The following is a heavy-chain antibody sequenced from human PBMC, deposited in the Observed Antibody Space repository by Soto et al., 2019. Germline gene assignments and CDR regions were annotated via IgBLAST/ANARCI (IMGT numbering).Heavy chain of an antibody. V-gene: IGHV1-58*01. CDR2: IVVGSGNT. Sequence: SVKVSCKASGFNFRTTAVQWVRQARGQRLEWIGWIVVGSGNTNYAQNLQERVTITRDMSTSTAYLDVSSLRSEDTAVYYCAADPYYYDSSDYYSFDQWGQGTLVTVSS. CDR1: GFNFRTTA. J-gene: IGHJ4*02. CDR3: AADPYYYDSSDYYSFDQ. D-gene: IGHD3-22*01.